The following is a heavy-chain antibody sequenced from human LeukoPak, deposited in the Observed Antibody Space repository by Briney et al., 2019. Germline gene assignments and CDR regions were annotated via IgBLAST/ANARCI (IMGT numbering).Heavy chain of an antibody. D-gene: IGHD3-22*01. CDR3: AREKIYIYYDSSGYYHHWYFDL. Sequence: PSETLSLTCTVSGGSISSYYWSWIRQPAGKGLEWIGRIYTSGSTNYNPSLKSRVTMSVDTSKNQYSLKLSSVTAADTAVYYCAREKIYIYYDSSGYYHHWYFDLWGRGTLVTVSS. V-gene: IGHV4-4*07. CDR1: GGSISSYY. CDR2: IYTSGST. J-gene: IGHJ2*01.